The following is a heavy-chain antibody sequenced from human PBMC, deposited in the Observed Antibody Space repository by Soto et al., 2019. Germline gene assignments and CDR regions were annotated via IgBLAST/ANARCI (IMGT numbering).Heavy chain of an antibody. CDR3: ARQGFGPLHGLVDV. J-gene: IGHJ6*02. V-gene: IGHV4-59*08. Sequence: QVQLQESGPGLVKPSETLSLSCTVSGGSISSYYWSWFRQSPGKRMEWIGYVHHSWGSSYNPSLQGRVAIPLDPSKSQFSLKVPSVTATDTAVYYCARQGFGPLHGLVDVWGQGTTVTVSS. CDR1: GGSISSYY. D-gene: IGHD3-10*01. CDR2: VHHSWGS.